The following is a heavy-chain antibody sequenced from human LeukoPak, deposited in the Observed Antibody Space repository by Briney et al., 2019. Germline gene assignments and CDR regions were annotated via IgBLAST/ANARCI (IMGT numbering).Heavy chain of an antibody. CDR2: IYHSGST. D-gene: IGHD6-13*01. V-gene: IGHV4-4*02. CDR3: ARDNVGPAAGPSYYFDY. Sequence: SGTLSLTCAVSGGSISSSNWWSWVRQPPGKGLEWIGEIYHSGSTNYNPSLKSRVTISVDKSKNQFSLKLSSVTAADTAVYYCARDNVGPAAGPSYYFDYWGKGTTVTVSS. CDR1: GGSISSSNW. J-gene: IGHJ4*03.